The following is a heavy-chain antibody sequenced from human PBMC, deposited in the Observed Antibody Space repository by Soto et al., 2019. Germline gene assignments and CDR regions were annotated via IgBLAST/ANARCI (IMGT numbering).Heavy chain of an antibody. J-gene: IGHJ4*02. CDR2: INAGNGNT. V-gene: IGHV1-3*01. CDR3: ARGPGGPDGPGDY. D-gene: IGHD2-15*01. Sequence: QVQLVQSGAEVKKPGASVKVSCKASGYTFTSYAMHWVRQAPGQRLEWMGWINAGNGNTKYSQKFQGRVTITRDTPASTADMELSSLRSEDTAVYYCARGPGGPDGPGDYWGQGTLVTVS. CDR1: GYTFTSYA.